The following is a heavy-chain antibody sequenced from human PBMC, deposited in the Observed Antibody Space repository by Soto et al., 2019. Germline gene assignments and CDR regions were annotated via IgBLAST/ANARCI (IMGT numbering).Heavy chain of an antibody. CDR1: GFIVSTNY. D-gene: IGHD3-10*01. V-gene: IGHV3-53*02. J-gene: IGHJ4*02. Sequence: EVQLVQTGGGLIQPGGSLRLSCAASGFIVSTNYMNWVRQAPGKGLEWVSIIYSDGSTYYADCVKGRFTISRDRFKNTLYLHMNSVSADDTAVYFCARDPSYYGVGWGQGTLVTVSS. CDR3: ARDPSYYGVG. CDR2: IYSDGST.